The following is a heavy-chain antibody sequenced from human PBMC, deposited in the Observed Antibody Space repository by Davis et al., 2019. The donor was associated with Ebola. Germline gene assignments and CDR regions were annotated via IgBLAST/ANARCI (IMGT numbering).Heavy chain of an antibody. Sequence: GESLKISCKGSGYSYTSYWIGWVRQMPGKGLEWMGIIYPGDSDTRYSPSFQGQVPISADKSISTAYLQWSSLKASDTAMYYCARLGFKYSGYRHDAFDIWGQGTMVTVSS. CDR3: ARLGFKYSGYRHDAFDI. D-gene: IGHD5-12*01. CDR1: GYSYTSYW. J-gene: IGHJ3*02. V-gene: IGHV5-51*01. CDR2: IYPGDSDT.